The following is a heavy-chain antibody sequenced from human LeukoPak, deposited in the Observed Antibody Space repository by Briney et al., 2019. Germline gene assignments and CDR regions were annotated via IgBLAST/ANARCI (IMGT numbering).Heavy chain of an antibody. Sequence: ASVKVSCKASGYTFTGYYMHWVRQAPGQGFEWMGWINPNSGGTNYAQKFQGRVTMTRDTSISTAYMELSRLRSDDTAVYYCARVVAAAGTSWFDPWGQGTLVTVSS. V-gene: IGHV1-2*02. D-gene: IGHD6-13*01. CDR3: ARVVAAAGTSWFDP. CDR1: GYTFTGYY. J-gene: IGHJ5*02. CDR2: INPNSGGT.